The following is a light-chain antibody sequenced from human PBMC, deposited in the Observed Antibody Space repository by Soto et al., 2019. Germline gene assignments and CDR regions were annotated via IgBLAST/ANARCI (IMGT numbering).Light chain of an antibody. Sequence: VMTQAPATLSVSPVEIVTLSFRASQTINNNVAWYQLKDGQVPRLLIYGASTRAADVPARFSGGGSGTEFTLTISSLQSEDFAEYHCQQYNNWPQTFGQGTKVDIK. CDR1: QTINNN. V-gene: IGKV3-15*01. CDR2: GAS. CDR3: QQYNNWPQT. J-gene: IGKJ1*01.